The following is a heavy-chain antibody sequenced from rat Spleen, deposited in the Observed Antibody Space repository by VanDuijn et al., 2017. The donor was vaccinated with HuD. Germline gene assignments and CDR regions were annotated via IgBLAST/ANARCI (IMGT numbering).Heavy chain of an antibody. V-gene: IGHV5-25*01. Sequence: EVQLVESGGGLVQPGRSMKLSCAASGFTFSNYYMAWVRQAPTKGLEWVASITPGGDNSYYRDSVKGRFTISREDAKSTLYLQMDSLGSEDTATYYCARHGTINTRVRYYFDYWGQGDMATVSS. D-gene: IGHD1-1*01. J-gene: IGHJ2*01. CDR1: GFTFSNYY. CDR3: ARHGTINTRVRYYFDY. CDR2: ITPGGDNS.